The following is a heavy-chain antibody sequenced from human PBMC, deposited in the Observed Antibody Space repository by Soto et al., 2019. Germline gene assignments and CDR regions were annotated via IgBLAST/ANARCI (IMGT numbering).Heavy chain of an antibody. CDR2: IYYSGST. CDR3: GRSSPHGDYAY. Sequence: SETLSLTCTISGGSISGYYWTWIRQSPGKGLEYIGYIYYSGSTNYNPSLNSRVTISADTSKNQFSLKLSSVTAADTAVYYCGRSSPHGDYAYRGQGTLVTVSA. J-gene: IGHJ4*02. CDR1: GGSISGYY. D-gene: IGHD4-17*01. V-gene: IGHV4-59*08.